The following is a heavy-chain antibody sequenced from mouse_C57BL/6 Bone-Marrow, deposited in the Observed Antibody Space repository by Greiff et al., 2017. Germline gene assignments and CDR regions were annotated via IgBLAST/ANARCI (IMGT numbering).Heavy chain of an antibody. V-gene: IGHV14-4*01. CDR1: GFNIKDDY. D-gene: IGHD2-1*01. CDR3: TTDGNYVEYYFDY. J-gene: IGHJ2*01. CDR2: IDPENGDT. Sequence: EVKLQESGAELVRPGASVKLSCTASGFNIKDDYMHWVKQRPEQGLEWIGWIDPENGDTEYASKFQGKATITAETSSNTAYLQLSSLTSEDTAVYYCTTDGNYVEYYFDYWGQGTTLTVSS.